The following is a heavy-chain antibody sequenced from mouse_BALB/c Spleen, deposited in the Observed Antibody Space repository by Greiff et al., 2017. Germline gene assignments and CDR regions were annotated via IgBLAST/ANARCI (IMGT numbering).Heavy chain of an antibody. Sequence: EVQVVESGGGLVKPGGSLKLSCAASGFTFSSYAMSWVRQTPEKRLEWVASISSGGSTYYPDSVKGRFTISRDNARNILYLQMSSLRSEDTAMYYCASYCYGSSHWYFDVWGAGTTVTVSS. CDR3: ASYCYGSSHWYFDV. CDR2: ISSGGST. CDR1: GFTFSSYA. J-gene: IGHJ1*01. D-gene: IGHD1-1*01. V-gene: IGHV5-6-5*01.